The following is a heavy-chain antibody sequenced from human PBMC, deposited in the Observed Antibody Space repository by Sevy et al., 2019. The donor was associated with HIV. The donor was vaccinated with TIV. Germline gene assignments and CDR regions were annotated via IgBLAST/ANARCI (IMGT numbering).Heavy chain of an antibody. CDR2: IYYSGRT. V-gene: IGHV4-39*01. Sequence: SETLSLTCTVSGGSISSSSYYWGWIRQPPGKGLEWIGGIYYSGRTYSNPALKSRITISVDTSKNPFSLRLSPVTAADTAVYYCARLDDSSGYYLFDYWGQGTLVTVSS. J-gene: IGHJ4*02. CDR3: ARLDDSSGYYLFDY. D-gene: IGHD3-22*01. CDR1: GGSISSSSYY.